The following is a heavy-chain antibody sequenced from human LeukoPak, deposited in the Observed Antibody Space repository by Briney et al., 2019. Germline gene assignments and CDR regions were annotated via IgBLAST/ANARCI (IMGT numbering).Heavy chain of an antibody. J-gene: IGHJ4*02. Sequence: SETLSLACAVSGFSIGSGYYWGWIRQPPGKGLEWIGSIYHSGSTYYNPSLKSRVTISVDTSKNQFSLKLSSVTAADTAVYYCAREKLWFGEWVIDYWGQGTLVTVSS. D-gene: IGHD3-10*01. CDR1: GFSIGSGYY. CDR3: AREKLWFGEWVIDY. CDR2: IYHSGST. V-gene: IGHV4-38-2*02.